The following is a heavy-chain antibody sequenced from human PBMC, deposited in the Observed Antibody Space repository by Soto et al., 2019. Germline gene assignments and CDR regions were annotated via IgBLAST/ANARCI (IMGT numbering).Heavy chain of an antibody. CDR3: TRHMCTRGRCYFDY. CDR1: RGSLSTTNYD. D-gene: IGHD2-8*02. CDR2: IDYIGTT. Sequence: SETLCLTCTVSRGSLSTTNYDCGWIRQTPEKGLEWIGSIDYIGTTYYKSSLKIRVTISIDTSNTQFSLKLYSMTAADTAVYYCTRHMCTRGRCYFDYWGQGTLVTGSS. J-gene: IGHJ4*02. V-gene: IGHV4-39*01.